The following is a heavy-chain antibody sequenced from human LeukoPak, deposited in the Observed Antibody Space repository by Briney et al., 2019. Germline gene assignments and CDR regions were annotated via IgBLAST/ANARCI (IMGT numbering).Heavy chain of an antibody. CDR3: AREDRVGATTGSDY. CDR2: VYYNGAT. V-gene: IGHV4-39*02. D-gene: IGHD1-26*01. J-gene: IGHJ4*02. Sequence: PSETLSLTCTVSGGSISSSSYYWGWLRQPPGKGLEWIGTVYYNGATLYNPSLKSRVTISVDTSKNQFSLKLTAVTTADTALYYCAREDRVGATTGSDYWGQGTLVTVSS. CDR1: GGSISSSSYY.